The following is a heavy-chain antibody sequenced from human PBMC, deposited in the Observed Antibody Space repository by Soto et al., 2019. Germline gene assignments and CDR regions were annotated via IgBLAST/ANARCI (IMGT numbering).Heavy chain of an antibody. J-gene: IGHJ4*02. CDR3: ARGGYGDY. CDR2: ISAHNGNT. V-gene: IGHV1-18*01. D-gene: IGHD1-1*01. Sequence: QVHLVQSGAEVKKPGASVKVSCKGSGYDFTTYGITWVRQAPGQGLEWMAWISAHNGNTDYAQKLQGRVTVTRDTSTSTAYMEPRSLRSDDTAVYYCARGGYGDYWGQGALITVSS. CDR1: GYDFTTYG.